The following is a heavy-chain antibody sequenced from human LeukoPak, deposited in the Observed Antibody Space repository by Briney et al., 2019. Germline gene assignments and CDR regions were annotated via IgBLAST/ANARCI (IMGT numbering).Heavy chain of an antibody. D-gene: IGHD2-2*01. V-gene: IGHV1-2*02. J-gene: IGHJ4*02. Sequence: ASVKVSCKASGYTFTGYYMHWVRQAPGQGLEWMGWINPNSGGTNYAQELQGRVTMTRDTSISTAYMELSRLRSDDTAVYYCATDLYCSSTSCYRRFDYWGQGTLVTVSS. CDR1: GYTFTGYY. CDR3: ATDLYCSSTSCYRRFDY. CDR2: INPNSGGT.